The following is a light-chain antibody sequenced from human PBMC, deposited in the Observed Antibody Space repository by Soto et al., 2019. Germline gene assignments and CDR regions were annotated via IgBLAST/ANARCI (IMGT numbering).Light chain of an antibody. Sequence: QSALTQPASVSGSPGQSITISCTGTSNDVGSYNLVSWYQQHPGKAPKLMIYEVSKRPSGVSNRFSGSKSGNTASLTISGLHADDEADYYCCSYAGSGVVFGGGTKLTVL. CDR1: SNDVGSYNL. CDR2: EVS. V-gene: IGLV2-23*02. J-gene: IGLJ2*01. CDR3: CSYAGSGVV.